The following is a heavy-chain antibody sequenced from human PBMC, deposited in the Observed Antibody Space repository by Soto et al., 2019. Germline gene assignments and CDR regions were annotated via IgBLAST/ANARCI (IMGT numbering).Heavy chain of an antibody. CDR2: ISAYNGNT. J-gene: IGHJ6*02. V-gene: IGHV1-18*01. Sequence: QVQLVQSGAEVKKPGASVKVSCKASGYTFTSYGISWVRQAPGQGLAWMGWISAYNGNTNDAQKLQGRVTMTTDTSTSTAYMELRSLRADDTAVYYCARGGPEGRYSGYYYGMDVWGQGTTVTVSS. CDR3: ARGGPEGRYSGYYYGMDV. D-gene: IGHD1-26*01. CDR1: GYTFTSYG.